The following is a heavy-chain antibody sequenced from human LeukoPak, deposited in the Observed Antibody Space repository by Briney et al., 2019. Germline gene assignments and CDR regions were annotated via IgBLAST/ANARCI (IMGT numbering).Heavy chain of an antibody. J-gene: IGHJ4*02. Sequence: ASVKVSCKASGGTFSSYAISWVRQAPGQGLEWMGRINPNSGGTNYAQKFQGRVTMTRDTSISTAYMELSRLRSDDTAVYYCARASSGWYGGVDYWGQGTPVTVSS. D-gene: IGHD6-19*01. CDR2: INPNSGGT. CDR3: ARASSGWYGGVDY. V-gene: IGHV1-2*06. CDR1: GGTFSSYA.